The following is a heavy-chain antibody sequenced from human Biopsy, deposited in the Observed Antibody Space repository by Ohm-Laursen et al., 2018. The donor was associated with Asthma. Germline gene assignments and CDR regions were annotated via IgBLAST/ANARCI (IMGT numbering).Heavy chain of an antibody. V-gene: IGHV1-69*01. CDR1: GGTFSSYA. Sequence: SSVKVSCKASGGTFSSYAISWVRQAPGQGLEWMGGIIPIFGTATYAQKFQGRVTITADGSTSTAYMELSSLRSEDTAVYYCARDPHNSYLASLRTKFNYYYYGMDVWGQGTTVTVSS. D-gene: IGHD1-7*01. CDR2: IIPIFGTA. J-gene: IGHJ6*02. CDR3: ARDPHNSYLASLRTKFNYYYYGMDV.